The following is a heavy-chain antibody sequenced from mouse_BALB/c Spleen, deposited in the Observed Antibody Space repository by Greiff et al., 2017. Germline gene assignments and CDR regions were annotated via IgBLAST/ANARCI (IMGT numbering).Heavy chain of an antibody. V-gene: IGHV5-17*02. J-gene: IGHJ4*01. CDR2: ISSGSSTI. D-gene: IGHD2-10*02. CDR1: GFTFSSFG. Sequence: EVKLVESGGGLVQPGGSRKLSCAASGFTFSSFGMHWVRQAPEKGLEWVAYISSGSSTIYYADTVKGRFTISRDNPKNTLFLQMTSLRSEDTAMYYCARGYGNYDYYAMDYWGQGTSVTVSS. CDR3: ARGYGNYDYYAMDY.